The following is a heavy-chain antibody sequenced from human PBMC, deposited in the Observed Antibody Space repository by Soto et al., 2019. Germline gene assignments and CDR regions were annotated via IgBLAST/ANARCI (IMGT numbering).Heavy chain of an antibody. D-gene: IGHD6-13*01. Sequence: QVQLVQSGAEVKKPGSSVKVSCKASGGTFSSYTISWVRQAPGQGLEWMGRIIPILGIANYAQKFQGRVTITADNSTSTAYMELSSLRSEDTAVYYCAREPGIAAAGPFDYWGQGTLVTVSS. CDR1: GGTFSSYT. CDR3: AREPGIAAAGPFDY. V-gene: IGHV1-69*08. CDR2: IIPILGIA. J-gene: IGHJ4*02.